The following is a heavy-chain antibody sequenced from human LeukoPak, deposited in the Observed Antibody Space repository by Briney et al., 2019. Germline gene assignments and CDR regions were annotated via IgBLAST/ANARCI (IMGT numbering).Heavy chain of an antibody. J-gene: IGHJ4*02. CDR2: ITGSGDGT. CDR3: AKAGLVRGGALDS. V-gene: IGHV3-23*01. CDR1: GFTFSTYA. D-gene: IGHD4/OR15-4a*01. Sequence: GGSLRLSCAASGFTFSTYAMTWVRQAPGKGLEWVSSITGSGDGTSAADSVKGRFSISRDNSKNTLYLQMNSLRVEDTAVYYCAKAGLVRGGALDSWGQGTLVTVSS.